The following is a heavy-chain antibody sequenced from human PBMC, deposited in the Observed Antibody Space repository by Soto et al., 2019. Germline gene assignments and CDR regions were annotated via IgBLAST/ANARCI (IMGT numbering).Heavy chain of an antibody. CDR1: GESFSGYY. Sequence: SETLSLTCAVYGESFSGYYWSWIRQPPGKGLEWIGEIHDSGSTNYNPSLKSRLIISVDTSRNQFSLKLSSVTAADTAVYYCARGARRPSSWYSDYWGQGTLVTVSS. CDR3: ARGARRPSSWYSDY. J-gene: IGHJ4*02. CDR2: IHDSGST. D-gene: IGHD6-13*01. V-gene: IGHV4-34*01.